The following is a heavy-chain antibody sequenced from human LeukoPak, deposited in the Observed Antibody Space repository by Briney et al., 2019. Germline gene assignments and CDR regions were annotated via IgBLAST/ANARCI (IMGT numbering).Heavy chain of an antibody. CDR3: ARHGDDYWNWFDP. V-gene: IGHV4-59*08. CDR1: GGSISSYY. Sequence: SETLSLTCTVSGGSISSYYWSWIRQPPGKGLEWIGYIYYSGSTNYNPSLKSRVTISVDTSKNQFSLKLSSVTAADTAVYYCARHGDDYWNWFDPWGQGTLVTVSS. CDR2: IYYSGST. D-gene: IGHD3/OR15-3a*01. J-gene: IGHJ5*02.